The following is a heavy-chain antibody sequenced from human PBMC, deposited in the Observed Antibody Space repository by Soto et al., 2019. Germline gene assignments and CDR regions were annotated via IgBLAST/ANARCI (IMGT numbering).Heavy chain of an antibody. CDR2: ISGSGTRT. CDR1: GFTFSDYG. Sequence: PGGSLRLSCVASGFTFSDYGMNWVRQAPGKGLEWVSAISGSGTRTYYADSVKGRFTISRDNSKNTLFLQMDSLRAEDTAVYYCTRDPHRLRRLRSGNAFDIWGQGTMVTVSS. J-gene: IGHJ3*02. V-gene: IGHV3-23*01. D-gene: IGHD5-12*01. CDR3: TRDPHRLRRLRSGNAFDI.